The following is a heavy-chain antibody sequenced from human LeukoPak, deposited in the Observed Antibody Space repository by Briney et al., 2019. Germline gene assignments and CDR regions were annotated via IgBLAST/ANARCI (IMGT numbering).Heavy chain of an antibody. D-gene: IGHD3-10*01. CDR1: GFTFSSYG. CDR2: IWYDGSNK. J-gene: IGHJ5*02. Sequence: GRSLRLSCAASGFTFSSYGMHWVRQAPGKGLEWVAVIWYDGSNKYYADSVKGRFTISRDNAKNTLFLQMSSLRVEDTAVYYCAGSFSSNWFDPWGQGTLVTVSS. V-gene: IGHV3-33*03. CDR3: AGSFSSNWFDP.